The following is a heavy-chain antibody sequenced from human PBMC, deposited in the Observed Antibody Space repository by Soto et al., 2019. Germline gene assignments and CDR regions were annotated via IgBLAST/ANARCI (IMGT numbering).Heavy chain of an antibody. J-gene: IGHJ6*02. CDR1: GGSVSSGSYY. V-gene: IGHV4-61*01. CDR2: IYYSGST. Sequence: QVQLQESGPGLVKPSETLSLTCTVSGGSVSSGSYYWSWIRQPPGKGLEWIEYIYYSGSTNYNPSLKSRVTISVDTSKNQFSLKLSSVTAADTAVYYCARMTTVTTEFYYYYGMDVWGQGTTVTVSS. D-gene: IGHD4-17*01. CDR3: ARMTTVTTEFYYYYGMDV.